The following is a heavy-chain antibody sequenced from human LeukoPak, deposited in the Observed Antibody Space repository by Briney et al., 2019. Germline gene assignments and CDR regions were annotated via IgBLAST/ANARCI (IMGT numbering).Heavy chain of an antibody. V-gene: IGHV4-59*01. Sequence: SPSETLSLTCTVSGDSISYCYWSWIRQPPGKGLEWIGKIYYSGNTNYNPSLKSRVTISVDTSKNQFSLKLSSVTAADTAVYYCARVRGYSYDSSDFDYWGQGTLVTVSS. CDR1: GDSISYCY. CDR2: IYYSGNT. CDR3: ARVRGYSYDSSDFDY. D-gene: IGHD5-18*01. J-gene: IGHJ4*02.